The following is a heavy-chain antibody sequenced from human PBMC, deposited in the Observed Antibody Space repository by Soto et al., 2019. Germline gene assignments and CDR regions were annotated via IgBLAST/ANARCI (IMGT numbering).Heavy chain of an antibody. CDR2: IFWDNDE. J-gene: IGHJ4*02. CDR3: VYNFLKGPPRRTLFDY. Sequence: QITLQESGPARVMPTQTLTLTCTFSGFSLRTYGVGGGWVRQSPGKAPEWLARIFWDNDERYSPSLKSRLTLTKDTSKNQVVLTRTNMDPVDTATYYCVYNFLKGPPRRTLFDYWGQGTLVTVSS. CDR1: GFSLRTYGVG. V-gene: IGHV2-5*02.